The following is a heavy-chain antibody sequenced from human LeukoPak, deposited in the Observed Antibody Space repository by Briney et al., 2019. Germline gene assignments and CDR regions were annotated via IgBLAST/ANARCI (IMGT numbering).Heavy chain of an antibody. V-gene: IGHV4-34*01. CDR2: INHSGST. D-gene: IGHD2-15*01. CDR3: AEGVGPIDY. CDR1: GGSFSGYY. J-gene: IGHJ4*02. Sequence: SETLSLTCAVYGGSFSGYYWSWIRQPPGKGLEWIGEINHSGSTNYNPSLKSRVTISVDTSKNQFSLKLSSVTAADTAVYYCAEGVGPIDYWGQGTLVTVSS.